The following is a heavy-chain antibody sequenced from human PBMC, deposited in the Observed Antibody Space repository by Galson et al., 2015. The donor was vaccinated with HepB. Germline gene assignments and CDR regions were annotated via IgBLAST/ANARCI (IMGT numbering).Heavy chain of an antibody. D-gene: IGHD3-10*01. V-gene: IGHV3-30*02. CDR2: IWYDGGNK. J-gene: IGHJ3*02. CDR3: AKDIGPAAWAFDI. CDR1: GVTFSIAW. Sequence: ALRLSCAASGVTFSIAWMSWGRQAPGKGLEWVAFIWYDGGNKYYADSGKGRFTISRDNAKNSLYLQMNSLRAEDTALYYCAKDIGPAAWAFDIWGQGTMVTVSS.